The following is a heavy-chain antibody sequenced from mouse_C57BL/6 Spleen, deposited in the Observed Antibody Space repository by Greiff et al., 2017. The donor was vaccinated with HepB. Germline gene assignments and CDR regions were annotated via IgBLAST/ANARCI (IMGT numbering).Heavy chain of an antibody. CDR3: ARRATTDFDY. J-gene: IGHJ2*01. V-gene: IGHV5-9*01. D-gene: IGHD1-1*01. Sequence: EVKLMESGGGLVKPGGSLKLSCAASGFTFSSYTMSWVRQTPEKRLEWVATISGGGGNTYYPDSVKGRFTISRDNAKNTLYLQMSSLRSEDTALYYCARRATTDFDYWGQGTTLTVSS. CDR2: ISGGGGNT. CDR1: GFTFSSYT.